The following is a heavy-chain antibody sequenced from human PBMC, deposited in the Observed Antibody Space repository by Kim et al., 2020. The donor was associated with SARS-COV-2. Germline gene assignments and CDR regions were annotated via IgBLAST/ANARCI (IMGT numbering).Heavy chain of an antibody. CDR1: GYTFTTYG. D-gene: IGHD5-12*01. CDR3: ARSWVKDVANFDY. V-gene: IGHV1-18*01. Sequence: ASVKVSCKTSGYTFTTYGISWVRQAPGQGLEWMGWISAYDGNTKYAQMLQDRVTMITDTSTTTAYMELRSLTSDDTAVYYCARSWVKDVANFDYWCQGT. J-gene: IGHJ4*02. CDR2: ISAYDGNT.